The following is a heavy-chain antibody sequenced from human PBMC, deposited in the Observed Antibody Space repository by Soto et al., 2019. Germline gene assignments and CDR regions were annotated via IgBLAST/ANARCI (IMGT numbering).Heavy chain of an antibody. CDR2: ISYDGSNA. Sequence: QAQLVESGGGVVQPGRSLRLSCAASGFIFNNYAIHWVRQAPGKGLEWVAVISYDGSNAYYADSVKGRFTISRDNSKNTLNLQMNSLRAEDTAVYYCAREELPDYFFYYGLDVWGQGTTVTVSS. D-gene: IGHD2-21*01. V-gene: IGHV3-30-3*01. CDR1: GFIFNNYA. CDR3: AREELPDYFFYYGLDV. J-gene: IGHJ6*02.